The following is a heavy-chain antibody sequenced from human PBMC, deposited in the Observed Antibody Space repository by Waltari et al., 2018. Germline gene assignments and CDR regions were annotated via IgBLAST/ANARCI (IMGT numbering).Heavy chain of an antibody. CDR3: ARSPSHDYGPYEFDY. D-gene: IGHD4-17*01. V-gene: IGHV4-38-2*02. CDR1: GYSISSGYY. Sequence: QVQLQESGPGLVKPSETLSLTCTVSGYSISSGYYWGWFRQPPGKGLEWIESIYHSGSTYYNPALKSRVTISVDTSKNQFSLKLSSVTAADTAVYYCARSPSHDYGPYEFDYWGQGTLVTVSS. J-gene: IGHJ4*02. CDR2: IYHSGST.